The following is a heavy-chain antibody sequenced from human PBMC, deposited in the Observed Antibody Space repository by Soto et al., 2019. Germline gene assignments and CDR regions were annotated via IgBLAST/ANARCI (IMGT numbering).Heavy chain of an antibody. V-gene: IGHV4-30-4*01. J-gene: IGHJ5*02. CDR2: IYYSGST. CDR1: GGSISSGDYY. CDR3: ARAKDIVVVVAATPVSWFDP. Sequence: PSETLSLTCTVSGGSISSGDYYWSWIRQPPGKGLEWIGYIYYSGSTYYNPSLKSRVTISVDTSKNQFSLKLSSVTAADTAVYYCARAKDIVVVVAATPVSWFDPWGQGTLVTVSS. D-gene: IGHD2-15*01.